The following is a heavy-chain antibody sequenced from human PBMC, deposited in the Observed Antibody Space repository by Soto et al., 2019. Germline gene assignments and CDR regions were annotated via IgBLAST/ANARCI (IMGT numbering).Heavy chain of an antibody. CDR2: ISSSGSTI. J-gene: IGHJ6*02. V-gene: IGHV3-48*03. D-gene: IGHD2-15*01. Sequence: GGSLRLSXAASGFTFSSYEMNWVRQAPGKGLEWVSYISSSGSTIYYADSVKGRFTISRDNAKNSLYLQMNSLRAEDTAVYYCAGGGTYYYYYGMDVWGQGTTVTVSS. CDR1: GFTFSSYE. CDR3: AGGGTYYYYYGMDV.